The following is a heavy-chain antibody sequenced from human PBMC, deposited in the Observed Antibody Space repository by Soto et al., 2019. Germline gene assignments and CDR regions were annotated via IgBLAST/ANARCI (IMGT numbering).Heavy chain of an antibody. D-gene: IGHD2-15*01. CDR3: ASEYCSGGSCPLSYGMDV. V-gene: IGHV1-3*01. CDR2: INAGNGNT. J-gene: IGHJ6*02. CDR1: GYTFTSYA. Sequence: QVQLVQSGAEVKKPGASVKVSCKASGYTFTSYAMHWVRQAPGQRLEWMGWINAGNGNTKYSQKFQGRVTITRDTSASTAYMELRSRRSEDTAVYYCASEYCSGGSCPLSYGMDVWGQGTTVTVSS.